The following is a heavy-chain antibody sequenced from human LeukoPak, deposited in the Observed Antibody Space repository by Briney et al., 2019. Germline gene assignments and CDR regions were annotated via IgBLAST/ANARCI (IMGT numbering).Heavy chain of an antibody. V-gene: IGHV5-51*01. D-gene: IGHD1-26*01. CDR1: GYIFTTYW. CDR2: IYPDDSDT. J-gene: IGHJ4*02. Sequence: GESLKISCKASGYIFTTYWIGWVRQMPGKGLEWMGIIYPDDSDTRYSPSFQGQVTMSADKSISTAYLQWSSLKASDTAMYYCARQRTACEGADYWGQGTLVTVSS. CDR3: ARQRTACEGADY.